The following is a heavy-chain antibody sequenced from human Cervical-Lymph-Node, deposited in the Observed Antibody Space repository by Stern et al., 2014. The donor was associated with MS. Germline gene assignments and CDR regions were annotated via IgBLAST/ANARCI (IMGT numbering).Heavy chain of an antibody. CDR2: INPSGAT. J-gene: IGHJ6*02. V-gene: IGHV1-46*02. CDR1: EYTHNNYL. D-gene: IGHD2-15*01. CDR3: AVRYCSGGRCYSVPDV. Sequence: QLVQSGSEVKKPGASVKVSCKASEYTHNNYLIHWVRQATGQRPDWMGVINPSGATNYAQKVQDRVTMTTDASTSTFYMELSRLRSEDTAVYYCAVRYCSGGRCYSVPDVWGQGTTVIVSS.